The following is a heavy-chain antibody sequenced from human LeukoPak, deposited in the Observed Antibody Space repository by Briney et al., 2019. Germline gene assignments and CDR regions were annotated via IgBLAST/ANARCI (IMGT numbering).Heavy chain of an antibody. V-gene: IGHV3-74*01. CDR3: ARDVPRTSGP. J-gene: IGHJ5*02. D-gene: IGHD3-10*01. CDR1: GFTFSSEW. Sequence: GGSLRLSCAASGFTFSSEWMHWVRQAPGRGLVWISHIDGNGRTTNYGDSVRGRFTVSRDNAKNTLYLQMNSLRAEDTAVYYCARDVPRTSGPWGQGTLVTYSS. CDR2: IDGNGRTT.